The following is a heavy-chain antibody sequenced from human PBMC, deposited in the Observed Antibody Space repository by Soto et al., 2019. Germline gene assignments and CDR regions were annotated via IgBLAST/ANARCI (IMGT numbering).Heavy chain of an antibody. V-gene: IGHV1-18*01. CDR3: ASSMTTVTRCAETDFDY. D-gene: IGHD4-17*01. CDR2: ISAYNGNT. Sequence: QVQLVQSGAEVKKPGASVQVSCKASGYTFTSYGISWVRQAPGQGLEWMGWISAYNGNTNYAQKLQGRVTMTTDTSTSTAYMELRSLRSDDTRVYYCASSMTTVTRCAETDFDYWGQGTLVTVSS. J-gene: IGHJ4*02. CDR1: GYTFTSYG.